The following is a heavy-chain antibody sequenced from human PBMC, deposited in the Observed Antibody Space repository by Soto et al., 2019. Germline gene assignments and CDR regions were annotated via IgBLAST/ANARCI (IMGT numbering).Heavy chain of an antibody. V-gene: IGHV3-33*01. Sequence: QVQLVESGGGVVQPGRSQTLSCEASGFSFRNYGMHWVRRAPGKGLEWVAVIWFDGSHKFYANSVKDRFTISRDNSKNTLYLEMNNLRVEDTAVYYCAQSTVGATAQFDSWGQGTLVTVSS. CDR2: IWFDGSHK. CDR1: GFSFRNYG. D-gene: IGHD1-26*01. J-gene: IGHJ4*02. CDR3: AQSTVGATAQFDS.